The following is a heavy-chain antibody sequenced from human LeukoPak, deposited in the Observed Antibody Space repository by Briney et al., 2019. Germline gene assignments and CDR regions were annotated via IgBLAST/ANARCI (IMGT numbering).Heavy chain of an antibody. CDR3: ARHAQIEVVVVPAAMWYFDL. V-gene: IGHV4-39*01. J-gene: IGHJ2*01. CDR1: GGSISSSSYY. D-gene: IGHD2-2*01. Sequence: SETLSLTCTVSGGSISSSSYYWGWIRQPPGKGLEWIGSIYYSGSTYYNPSLKSRVTISVDTSKNQFSLKLSSVTAADTAVYYCARHAQIEVVVVPAAMWYFDLWGRGTLVTVSS. CDR2: IYYSGST.